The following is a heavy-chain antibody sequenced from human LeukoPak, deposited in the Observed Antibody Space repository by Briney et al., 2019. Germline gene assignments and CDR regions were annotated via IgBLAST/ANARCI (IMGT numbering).Heavy chain of an antibody. D-gene: IGHD3-10*01. CDR1: GGSFSDFY. J-gene: IGHJ6*03. V-gene: IGHV4-34*01. CDR2: INHSGNT. CDR3: ATTRGVITLDGYHYYIDV. Sequence: KPSETLSLTCAVYGGSFSDFYCTWLRRPPGKGLEGIREINHSGNTKYNPSLKSRVTILLDTSKNQFSLKVRSVTAADTAVYYCATTRGVITLDGYHYYIDVWGKGPRSPSP.